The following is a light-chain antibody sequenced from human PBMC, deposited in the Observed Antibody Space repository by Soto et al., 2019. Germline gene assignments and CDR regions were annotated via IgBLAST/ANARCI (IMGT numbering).Light chain of an antibody. CDR3: SSYTSSPTLYV. V-gene: IGLV2-14*03. Sequence: QSALTQPASVSGSPGQSITISCTGTSSDVGDFNYVSWYQQHPGKAPQVVIFDVNNRPSGVSNRFSGSKSGNTASLTISGLQAEDEADYYCSSYTSSPTLYVFGPGTKVT. CDR2: DVN. CDR1: SSDVGDFNY. J-gene: IGLJ1*01.